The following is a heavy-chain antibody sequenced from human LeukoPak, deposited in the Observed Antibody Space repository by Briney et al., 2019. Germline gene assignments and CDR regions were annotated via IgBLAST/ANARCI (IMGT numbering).Heavy chain of an antibody. D-gene: IGHD5-18*01. J-gene: IGHJ1*01. CDR3: ARRGSREYFQT. V-gene: IGHV5-51*01. CDR2: IYPGDSDT. Sequence: GESLKISCKGSGYGFTSYWIGWVRQMPGKGLEWMGLIYPGDSDTRYSPSFQGQVTISADKSISTAYLQWNSLKASDTAMCYCARRGSREYFQTWGQGTLVTVSS. CDR1: GYGFTSYW.